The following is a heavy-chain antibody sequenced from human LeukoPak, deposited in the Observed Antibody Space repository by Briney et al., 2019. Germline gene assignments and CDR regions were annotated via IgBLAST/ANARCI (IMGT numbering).Heavy chain of an antibody. CDR1: GYTFTSYY. Sequence: ASVEVSCKASGYTFTSYYMHWVRQAPGQGLEWMGIINPSGGSTSYAQKFQGRVTMTRDTSTSTVYMKLSSLRSEDTAVYYCARDWNGVVVAATGYFDYWGQGTLVTVSS. V-gene: IGHV1-46*01. J-gene: IGHJ4*02. D-gene: IGHD2-15*01. CDR2: INPSGGST. CDR3: ARDWNGVVVAATGYFDY.